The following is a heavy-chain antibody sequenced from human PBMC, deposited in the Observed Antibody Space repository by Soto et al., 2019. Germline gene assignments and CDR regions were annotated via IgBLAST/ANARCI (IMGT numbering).Heavy chain of an antibody. Sequence: SETLSLTCAVSGYSISSGYYWGWIRQPPGKGLEWIGSIYHSGSTYYNPSLKSRVTISVDTSKNQFSLKLSSVTAADTAVYYCARDIGSYYEGPYFDYWGQGTLVTVS. CDR3: ARDIGSYYEGPYFDY. CDR2: IYHSGST. D-gene: IGHD1-26*01. V-gene: IGHV4-38-2*02. J-gene: IGHJ4*02. CDR1: GYSISSGYY.